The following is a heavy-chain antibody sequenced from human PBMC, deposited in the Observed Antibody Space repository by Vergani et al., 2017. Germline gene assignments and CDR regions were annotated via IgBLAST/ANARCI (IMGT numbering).Heavy chain of an antibody. D-gene: IGHD3-22*01. J-gene: IGHJ4*02. Sequence: EVQLVQSGAEVKKPGESLKISCQISGYSFTKYWIGWVRQMPGKGLEWMGIIHPADSDTRYSPSFQGQVTISVDKSISTAYLQRSSLRASDSAMYYCARLYGRDSSGSKYCDYRGQGTLVTVSS. CDR1: GYSFTKYW. V-gene: IGHV5-51*01. CDR2: IHPADSDT. CDR3: ARLYGRDSSGSKYCDY.